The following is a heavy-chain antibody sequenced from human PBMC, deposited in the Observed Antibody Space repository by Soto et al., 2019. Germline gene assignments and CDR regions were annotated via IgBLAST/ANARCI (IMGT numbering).Heavy chain of an antibody. J-gene: IGHJ4*02. D-gene: IGHD4-17*01. CDR3: TRISTLYYLES. CDR2: IRNKANGYTT. CDR1: GFTFSDYY. Sequence: GGSLRLSCAASGFTFSDYYIDWVRQAPGKGLEWVGRIRNKANGYTTEYAASVKGRFTFLRDDSETSLFLQMSSLKTEDTAVYYCTRISTLYYLESWGQGTLVTVSS. V-gene: IGHV3-72*01.